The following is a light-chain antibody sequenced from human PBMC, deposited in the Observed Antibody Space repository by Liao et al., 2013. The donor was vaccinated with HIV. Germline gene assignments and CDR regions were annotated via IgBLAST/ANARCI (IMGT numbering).Light chain of an antibody. CDR1: KLGDED. V-gene: IGLV3-1*01. J-gene: IGLJ3*02. CDR3: QVWDSATDLQV. Sequence: SYELTQPPSVSVSPGQTASITCSGDKLGDEDVCWYQQKPGQAPVLVLYSDNVRPSRIPARFSATNSGNSATLTISRVEAGDEADYYCQVWDSATDLQVFGGGTKLTVL. CDR2: SDN.